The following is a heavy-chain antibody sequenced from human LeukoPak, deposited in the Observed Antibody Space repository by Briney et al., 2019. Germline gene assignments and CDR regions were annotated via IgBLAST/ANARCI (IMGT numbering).Heavy chain of an antibody. D-gene: IGHD6-6*01. CDR2: IIPIFGTA. CDR3: ARDQYSSSRGYYYYYYMDV. J-gene: IGHJ6*03. V-gene: IGHV1-69*13. Sequence: SVKVSCKASGGTFSSYAISWVRQAPGQGLEWMGGIIPIFGTANYAQKFQGRVTITADESTSTAYMELSSLRSDDTAVYYCARDQYSSSRGYYYYYYMDVWGKGTRSPSP. CDR1: GGTFSSYA.